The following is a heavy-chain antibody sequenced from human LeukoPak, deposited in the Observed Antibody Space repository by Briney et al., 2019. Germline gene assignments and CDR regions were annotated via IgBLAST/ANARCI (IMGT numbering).Heavy chain of an antibody. D-gene: IGHD1-26*01. CDR2: IYPGDSET. CDR3: GRKISGSYYGLDY. CDR1: GYSFTSYW. J-gene: IGHJ4*02. V-gene: IGHV5-51*01. Sequence: GESLKISCKGSGYSFTSYWIGWVRQMPGKGLEWMGIIYPGDSETRYSPSFQGQVTISVDKSISTAYLQWSSLKASDTATYYCGRKISGSYYGLDYWGQGTLVTVSS.